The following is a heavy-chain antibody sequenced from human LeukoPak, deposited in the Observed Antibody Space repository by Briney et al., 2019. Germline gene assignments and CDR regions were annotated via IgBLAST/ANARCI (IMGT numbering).Heavy chain of an antibody. D-gene: IGHD3-10*01. CDR1: GYTFTSNY. J-gene: IGHJ6*02. Sequence: ASVKVSCKTSGYTFTSNYMLWVRQAPGQGLEWMGWISAYNGNTNYAQKLQGRVTMTTDTSTSTAYMELRSLRSDDTAVYYCARDGALKFGELLSSGFYYYYYYGMDVWGQGTTVTVSS. CDR2: ISAYNGNT. CDR3: ARDGALKFGELLSSGFYYYYYYGMDV. V-gene: IGHV1-18*04.